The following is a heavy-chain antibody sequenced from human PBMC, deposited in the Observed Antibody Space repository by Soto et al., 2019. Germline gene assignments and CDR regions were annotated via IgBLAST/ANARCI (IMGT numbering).Heavy chain of an antibody. Sequence: QVQLLQSGAEMKQPGASVKVSCRTSGYTFTAFYLHWVRRAPGQGLEWMGWINPTTGVTNYTQNFQVWVTMTRDTSISTAYRELRRLTPADTAFYLCARDRHAYGVSSGSGVCWIDPWCQGTRVTVSS. CDR3: ARDRHAYGVSSGSGVCWIDP. V-gene: IGHV1-2*04. D-gene: IGHD4-17*01. CDR1: GYTFTAFY. CDR2: INPTTGVT. J-gene: IGHJ5*02.